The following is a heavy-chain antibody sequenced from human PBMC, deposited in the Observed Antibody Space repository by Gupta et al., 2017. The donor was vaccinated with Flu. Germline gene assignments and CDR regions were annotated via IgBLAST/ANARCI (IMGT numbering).Heavy chain of an antibody. V-gene: IGHV1-69*06. Sequence: QVQLVQSGAEVKKPGSSVKVYCKASGGTFSSYAISWVRQAPGQGLEWMGGIIPIFGTANYAQKFQGRVTITADKSTSTAYMELSSLRSEDTAVYYCARAGEYYYGSGSYYDWGQGTLVTVSS. CDR1: GGTFSSYA. D-gene: IGHD3-10*01. CDR3: ARAGEYYYGSGSYYD. CDR2: IIPIFGTA. J-gene: IGHJ4*02.